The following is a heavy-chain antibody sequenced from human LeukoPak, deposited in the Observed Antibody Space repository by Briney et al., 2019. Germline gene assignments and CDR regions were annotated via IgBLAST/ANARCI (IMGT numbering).Heavy chain of an antibody. CDR1: GGSISSSNW. J-gene: IGHJ5*02. V-gene: IGHV4-4*02. CDR3: ARVGILWFGELLLFDP. CDR2: IYRSGTT. D-gene: IGHD3-10*01. Sequence: SETLSLTCAVSGGSISSSNWRSLLRPPPGKGLELIDVIYRSGTTNYPPSLKSRVTISVDKSKNLFSLQLSSVTAADTAVYYCARVGILWFGELLLFDPWGQGTLVTVSS.